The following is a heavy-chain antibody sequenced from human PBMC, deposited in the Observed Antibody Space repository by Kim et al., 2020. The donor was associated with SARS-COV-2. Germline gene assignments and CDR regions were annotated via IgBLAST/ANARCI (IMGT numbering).Heavy chain of an antibody. J-gene: IGHJ6*02. CDR3: ARERPGRWLHFYYYYYGMVV. D-gene: IGHD5-12*01. CDR2: INTNTGNP. Sequence: ASVKVSCKASGYTFTSYAMNWVRQAPGQGLEWMGWINTNTGNPTYAQGFTGRFVFSLDTSVSTAYLQISSLKAEDTAVYYCARERPGRWLHFYYYYYGMVVWGQGTTVTVSS. V-gene: IGHV7-4-1*02. CDR1: GYTFTSYA.